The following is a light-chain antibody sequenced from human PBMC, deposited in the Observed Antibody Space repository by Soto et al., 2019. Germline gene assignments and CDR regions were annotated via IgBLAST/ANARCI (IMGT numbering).Light chain of an antibody. CDR3: QQSNTFPLT. J-gene: IGKJ4*01. CDR2: GAS. Sequence: DIQMTQSPSSVSASVGDRVAITCRASQNLLTNLVWYQQKPGKAPKLLISGASNLQSGVPSRFSGSGSGTDFTLTITSLQPEDFATYFCQQSNTFPLTFGGGTKVETK. CDR1: QNLLTN. V-gene: IGKV1-12*01.